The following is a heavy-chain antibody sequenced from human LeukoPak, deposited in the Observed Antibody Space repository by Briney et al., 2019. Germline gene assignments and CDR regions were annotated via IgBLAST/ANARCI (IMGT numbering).Heavy chain of an antibody. CDR3: ARVGIVKNDYYFDY. CDR1: GGSISSYY. D-gene: IGHD3-22*01. J-gene: IGHJ4*02. V-gene: IGHV4-4*07. CDR2: IYTSGST. Sequence: SETLSFTCTVSGGSISSYYWSWIRQPAGNGLEWIGRIYTSGSTNYNPSLKSRVTMSVDTSKNQFSLKLSSVTAADTAVYYCARVGIVKNDYYFDYWGQGTLVTVSS.